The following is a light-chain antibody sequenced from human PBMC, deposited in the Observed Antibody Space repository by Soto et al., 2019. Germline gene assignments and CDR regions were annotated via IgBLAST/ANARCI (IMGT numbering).Light chain of an antibody. CDR1: QSVSSY. V-gene: IGKV3-11*01. CDR2: DAS. Sequence: EIVLTQSPATLSLSPGERATLSCRASQSVSSYLAWYQQKPGQAPRLLIYDASNRATGIPARFSGSGSGKDFTLTISSLEPEDFAVYYCQQGNNWPLFTFGPGTKVDIK. J-gene: IGKJ3*01. CDR3: QQGNNWPLFT.